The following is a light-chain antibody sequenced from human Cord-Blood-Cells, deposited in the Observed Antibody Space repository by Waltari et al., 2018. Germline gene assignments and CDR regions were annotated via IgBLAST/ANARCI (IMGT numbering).Light chain of an antibody. Sequence: QSALTQPPSASGSPGQSVTISCTGTSSDVGGYNYVSWYQQHPGKAPKLMSYEVSKRPSGVPARCSVAMLGNTASLTVSGVQAEDEADYDCSSYAGSNNFVVFGGGTKLTVL. V-gene: IGLV2-8*01. CDR3: SSYAGSNNFVV. CDR1: SSDVGGYNY. CDR2: EVS. J-gene: IGLJ2*01.